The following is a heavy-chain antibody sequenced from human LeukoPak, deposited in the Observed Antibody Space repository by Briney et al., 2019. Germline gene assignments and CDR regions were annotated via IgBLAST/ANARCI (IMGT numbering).Heavy chain of an antibody. Sequence: GGSLRLSCAASGFTFSSYSMNWVRQAPGKGLEWVSSISSSSSYIYYADSVKGRFTISRDNAKNSLYLQMNSLRAEDTAVYYCARVREDCSGGSCYLSHFDYWGQGTLVTVSS. V-gene: IGHV3-21*01. CDR2: ISSSSSYI. D-gene: IGHD2-15*01. CDR1: GFTFSSYS. J-gene: IGHJ4*02. CDR3: ARVREDCSGGSCYLSHFDY.